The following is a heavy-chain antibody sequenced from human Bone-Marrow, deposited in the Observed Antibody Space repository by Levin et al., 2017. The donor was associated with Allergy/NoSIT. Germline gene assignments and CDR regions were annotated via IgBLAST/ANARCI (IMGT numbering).Heavy chain of an antibody. J-gene: IGHJ4*02. CDR1: GFSLSATGVG. CDR2: IYWDDDK. D-gene: IGHD2-21*01. CDR3: VHGSIVSWGFDY. Sequence: SGPTLVKPTQTLTLTCTFSGFSLSATGVGVGWIRQPPGKALEWLALIYWDDDKRYSPSLKRRVTITKDTSENQVVLTLTNLDPVDTATDYCVHGSIVSWGFDYWGQGALVTVSS. V-gene: IGHV2-5*02.